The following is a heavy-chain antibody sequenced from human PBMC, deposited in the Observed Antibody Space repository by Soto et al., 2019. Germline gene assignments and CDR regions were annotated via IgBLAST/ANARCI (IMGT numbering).Heavy chain of an antibody. J-gene: IGHJ4*02. V-gene: IGHV1-18*01. CDR2: ISAYNGNT. D-gene: IGHD3-9*01. Sequence: QVQLVQSGAEVKKPGASVKVSCKASGYTFTSYGISWVRQAPGQGLEWMGWISAYNGNTNYAQKLQGRVTMTTDPSTSTGDMALRSLRSDDPAVYYCARALTPTDYWGQGTLVTVSS. CDR3: ARALTPTDY. CDR1: GYTFTSYG.